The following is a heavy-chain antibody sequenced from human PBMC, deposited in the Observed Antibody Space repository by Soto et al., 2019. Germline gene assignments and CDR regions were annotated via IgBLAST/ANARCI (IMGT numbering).Heavy chain of an antibody. CDR2: IWYDGSNK. J-gene: IGHJ4*02. V-gene: IGHV3-33*01. CDR1: GFTFSSYG. D-gene: IGHD6-19*01. CDR3: ARDYRWYSSGWSDWDY. Sequence: QVQLVESGGGVVQPGRSLRLSCAASGFTFSSYGMHWVRQAPGKGLEWVAVIWYDGSNKYYADSVKGRFTISRDNSKNTLYLQMNSLRAEDTAVYYCARDYRWYSSGWSDWDYWGQGTLVTVSS.